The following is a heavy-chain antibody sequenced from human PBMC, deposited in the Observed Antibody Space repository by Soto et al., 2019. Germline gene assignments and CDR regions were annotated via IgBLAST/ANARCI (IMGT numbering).Heavy chain of an antibody. CDR3: ARMATSGTLNWFDP. V-gene: IGHV1-8*01. CDR2: MNPNSANT. Sequence: QAQLVQSGAEVKEPEASVKVSCKASGYTFTNYDISWVRQATGQGLEWMGWMNPNSANTGYAQKFQGRVSMTRDTSINTAYMELSSLRSEDTAIYYCARMATSGTLNWFDPWGQGTLVTVSS. D-gene: IGHD1-26*01. J-gene: IGHJ5*02. CDR1: GYTFTNYD.